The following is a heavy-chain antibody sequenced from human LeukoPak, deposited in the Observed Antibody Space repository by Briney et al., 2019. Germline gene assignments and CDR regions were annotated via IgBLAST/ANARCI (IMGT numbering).Heavy chain of an antibody. CDR2: IKSKTDGGKT. D-gene: IGHD3-10*01. V-gene: IGHV3-15*01. J-gene: IGHJ3*02. CDR3: TTDGFESLWFGELHDAFDI. CDR1: GFTFSSHA. Sequence: KPGGSLRLSCAASGFTFSSHAMSWVRQAPGKGLEGVGRIKSKTDGGKTDYAAPGKGRFTISRDDSKNPLYLQMNSLKTEDTAVYYCTTDGFESLWFGELHDAFDIWGQGTMVTVSS.